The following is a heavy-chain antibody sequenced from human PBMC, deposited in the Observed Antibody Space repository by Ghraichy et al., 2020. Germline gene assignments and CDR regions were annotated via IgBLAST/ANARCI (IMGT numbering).Heavy chain of an antibody. CDR2: IYYSGST. Sequence: SETLSLTCTVSGGSVSSGSYYWSWIRQPPGKGLEWIGYIYYSGSTNYNPSLKSRVTISVDTSKNQFSLKLSSVTAADTAVYYCARAGAYCTGGVCYRSPHYYYYIDVWGKGTTATVSS. D-gene: IGHD2-8*02. CDR3: ARAGAYCTGGVCYRSPHYYYYIDV. J-gene: IGHJ6*03. CDR1: GGSVSSGSYY. V-gene: IGHV4-61*01.